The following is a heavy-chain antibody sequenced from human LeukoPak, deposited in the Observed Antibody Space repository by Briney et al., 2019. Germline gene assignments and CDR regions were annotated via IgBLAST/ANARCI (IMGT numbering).Heavy chain of an antibody. Sequence: SETLSLTCTVSGGSISSSSYYWGWIRQPPGKGLEWIGSIYYSGSTYYNPSLKSRVTISVDTSKNQFSLKLSSATAADTAVYYCARSRYFDWLLTNWFDPWGQGTLVTVSS. V-gene: IGHV4-39*01. CDR3: ARSRYFDWLLTNWFDP. D-gene: IGHD3-9*01. CDR2: IYYSGST. J-gene: IGHJ5*02. CDR1: GGSISSSSYY.